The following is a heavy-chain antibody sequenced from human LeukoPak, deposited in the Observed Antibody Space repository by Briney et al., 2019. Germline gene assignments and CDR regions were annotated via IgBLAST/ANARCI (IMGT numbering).Heavy chain of an antibody. CDR2: IIPIFGTA. D-gene: IGHD5-18*01. V-gene: IGHV1-69*05. CDR3: ARGRAMVDYYYYMDV. J-gene: IGHJ6*03. CDR1: GGTFSSYA. Sequence: GASVKVSCKASGGTFSSYAISWVRQAPGQGLEWMGGIIPIFGTANYAQKFQGRVTITTGESTGTAYMELSSLRSEDTAVYYCARGRAMVDYYYYMDVWGKGTTVTVSS.